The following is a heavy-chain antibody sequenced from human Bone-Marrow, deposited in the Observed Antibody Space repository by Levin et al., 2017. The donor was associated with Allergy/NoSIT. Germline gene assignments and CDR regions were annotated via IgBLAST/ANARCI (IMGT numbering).Heavy chain of an antibody. J-gene: IGHJ3*02. CDR2: IKQDGSEK. CDR1: GFTFSSYW. D-gene: IGHD3-10*01. V-gene: IGHV3-7*01. Sequence: LSLTCAASGFTFSSYWMSWVRQAPGKGLEWVANIKQDGSEKYYVDSVKGRFTISRDNAKNSLYLQMNSLRAEDTAVYYCARCQMTPGKKSKQDAFDIWGQGTMVTVSS. CDR3: ARCQMTPGKKSKQDAFDI.